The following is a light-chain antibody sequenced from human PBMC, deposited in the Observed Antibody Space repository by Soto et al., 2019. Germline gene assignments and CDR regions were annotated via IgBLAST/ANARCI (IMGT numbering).Light chain of an antibody. CDR3: QQYNSWTTIT. CDR1: QSISSK. J-gene: IGKJ5*01. V-gene: IGKV3-15*01. Sequence: EIVMTQSPATLSVSPGERATLSCRASQSISSKLGWYQQRPGQAPRLLIYCASTRATGIPARFSGSGSGTEFTLTISSLQSEDSAVYYCQQYNSWTTITFGQGTRLEIK. CDR2: CAS.